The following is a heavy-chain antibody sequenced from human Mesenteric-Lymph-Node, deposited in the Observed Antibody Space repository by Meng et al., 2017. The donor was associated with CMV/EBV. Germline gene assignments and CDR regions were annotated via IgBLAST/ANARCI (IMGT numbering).Heavy chain of an antibody. CDR3: ARVSRYCISTSCYDWYFDL. J-gene: IGHJ2*01. CDR2: ISYDGSNK. CDR1: GFTFSSYA. V-gene: IGHV3-30-3*01. D-gene: IGHD2-2*01. Sequence: GGSLRLSCAASGFTFSSYAMHWVRQAPGKGLEWVAVISYDGSNKYYADSVKGRFTISRDNSKNTLYLQMNSLRAEDTAVYYCARVSRYCISTSCYDWYFDLWGRGTLVTVSS.